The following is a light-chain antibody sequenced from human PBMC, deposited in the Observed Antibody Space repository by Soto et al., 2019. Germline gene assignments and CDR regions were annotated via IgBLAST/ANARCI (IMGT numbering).Light chain of an antibody. CDR1: QDIRKY. J-gene: IGKJ3*01. V-gene: IGKV1-33*01. CDR2: GAS. CDR3: QHYDNLPPFT. Sequence: DIQMTQSPSSLSASVGDRVTITCQASQDIRKYLNWYQQKPGRAPKLLIYGASNLETGVPSRFSGSGYGTDFTFTNSSLQPEDIATYYCQHYDNLPPFTFGPGTKVAIK.